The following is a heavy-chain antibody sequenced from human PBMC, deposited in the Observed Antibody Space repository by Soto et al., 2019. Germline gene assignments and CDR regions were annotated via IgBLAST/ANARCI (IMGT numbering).Heavy chain of an antibody. D-gene: IGHD4-17*01. Sequence: ASVKVSCKASGYTFTSYYMHWVRQAPGQGLEWMGIINPSGGSTSYAQKFQGRVTMTRDTSTSAVYMELSSLRSEDTAVYYCARDLVGDYGWFDPWGQGTLVTVSS. CDR1: GYTFTSYY. J-gene: IGHJ5*02. CDR3: ARDLVGDYGWFDP. V-gene: IGHV1-46*03. CDR2: INPSGGST.